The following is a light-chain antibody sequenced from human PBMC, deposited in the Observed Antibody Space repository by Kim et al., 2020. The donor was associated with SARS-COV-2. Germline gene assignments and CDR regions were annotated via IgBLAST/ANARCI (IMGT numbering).Light chain of an antibody. V-gene: IGKV1-17*01. CDR2: GAS. CDR3: LQHNTYPIT. J-gene: IGKJ5*01. CDR1: QDIRND. Sequence: GDRVTITCRASQDIRNDLGWYQQNPGRAPKRLIYGASSLQSGVPSRFSGSGSGTAFTLTISSLQPEDVATYFCLQHNTYPITFGQGTRL.